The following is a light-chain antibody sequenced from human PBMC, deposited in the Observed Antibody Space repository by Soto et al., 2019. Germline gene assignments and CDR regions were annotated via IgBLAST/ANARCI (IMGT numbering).Light chain of an antibody. V-gene: IGKV1-5*01. Sequence: DIQMSQSPSAVSASVGDTVTINCRASQSIAASLAWYQHKPGEAPKLLIYDVSSLETGVPSRFSGSGSGTEFSLTIRGLQPDDFATYYCQQYDYSRTFGQGTKVDIK. CDR1: QSIAAS. J-gene: IGKJ1*01. CDR3: QQYDYSRT. CDR2: DVS.